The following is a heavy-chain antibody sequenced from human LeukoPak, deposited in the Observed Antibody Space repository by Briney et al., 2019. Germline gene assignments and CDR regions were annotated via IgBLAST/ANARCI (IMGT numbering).Heavy chain of an antibody. CDR1: GGSISSYY. CDR3: ARHAESWFYFDS. CDR2: IYHSGST. V-gene: IGHV4-59*08. D-gene: IGHD6-13*01. Sequence: SETLSLTCTVSGGSISSYYWSWIRRPPGKGLEWIGYIYHSGSTKYHPSLKSRVTISEDMSKNQFSLKLSSVTAADTAIYYCARHAESWFYFDSWGQGTLVTVSS. J-gene: IGHJ4*02.